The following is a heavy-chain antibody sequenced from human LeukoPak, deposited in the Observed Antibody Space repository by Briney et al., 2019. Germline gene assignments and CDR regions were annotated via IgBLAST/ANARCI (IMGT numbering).Heavy chain of an antibody. Sequence: GGSLRLSCAASGFTFSTYSVNWVRQAPGKGLEWVSSISSSSSYIYYADSVKGRFTISRDNAKNSLYLQMNSLRAEDTAVYYCARFALKTPPTDWGQGTLVTVSS. CDR3: ARFALKTPPTD. J-gene: IGHJ4*02. CDR2: ISSSSSYI. V-gene: IGHV3-21*01. CDR1: GFTFSTYS.